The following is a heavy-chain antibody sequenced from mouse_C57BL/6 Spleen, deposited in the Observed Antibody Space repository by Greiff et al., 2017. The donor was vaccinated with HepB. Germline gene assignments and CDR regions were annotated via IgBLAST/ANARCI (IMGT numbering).Heavy chain of an antibody. J-gene: IGHJ2*01. CDR2: IHPNSGST. CDR3: ALYYGSSYVNY. CDR1: GYTFTSYW. Sequence: QVQLQQPGAELVKPGASVKLSCKASGYTFTSYWMHWVKQRPGQGLEWIGMIHPNSGSTNYNEKFKSKATLTVDKSSSTAYMQLSSLTSEDSAVYYCALYYGSSYVNYWGQSTTLTVSS. V-gene: IGHV1-64*01. D-gene: IGHD1-1*01.